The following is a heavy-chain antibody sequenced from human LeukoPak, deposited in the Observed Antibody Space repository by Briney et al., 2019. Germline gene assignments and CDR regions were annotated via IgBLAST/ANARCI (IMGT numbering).Heavy chain of an antibody. D-gene: IGHD3-10*01. V-gene: IGHV4-59*01. J-gene: IGHJ6*03. CDR2: IYYSGST. CDR1: GGSFSGYY. CDR3: ARTNYYGSGSYFPYSGYYYYYMDV. Sequence: SETLSLTCAVYGGSFSGYYWSWIRQPPGKGLEWIGYIYYSGSTNYNPSLKSRVTISVDTSKNQFSLKLSSVTAADTAVYYCARTNYYGSGSYFPYSGYYYYYMDVWGKGTTVTISS.